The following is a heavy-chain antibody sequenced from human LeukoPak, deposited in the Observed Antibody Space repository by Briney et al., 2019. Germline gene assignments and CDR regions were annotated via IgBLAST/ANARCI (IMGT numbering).Heavy chain of an antibody. D-gene: IGHD3-22*01. CDR3: ARGRSYYYSQLPYYFDY. V-gene: IGHV4-34*01. CDR1: GGSFSGYY. J-gene: IGHJ4*02. CDR2: INHSGST. Sequence: SETLSLTCAVYGGSFSGYYWSWIRQPPGKGLEWIGEINHSGSTNYNPSLKSRVTISVDTSKNQFSLKLSSVTAADTAVYYCARGRSYYYSQLPYYFDYWGQGTLVTVSS.